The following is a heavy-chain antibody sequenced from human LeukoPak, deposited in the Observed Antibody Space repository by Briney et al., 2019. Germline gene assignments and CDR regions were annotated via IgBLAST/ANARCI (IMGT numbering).Heavy chain of an antibody. D-gene: IGHD5-18*01. J-gene: IGHJ4*02. V-gene: IGHV1-18*04. CDR2: ISAYNGNT. CDR1: GYRFTNYY. CDR3: ARDVQVGYSYGQTNYFDY. Sequence: GASVKVSCKASGYRFTNYYIHWVRQAPGQGLEWMGWISAYNGNTNYAQKLQGRVTMTTDTSTSTAYMELRSLRSDDTAVYYCARDVQVGYSYGQTNYFDYWGQGTLVTVSS.